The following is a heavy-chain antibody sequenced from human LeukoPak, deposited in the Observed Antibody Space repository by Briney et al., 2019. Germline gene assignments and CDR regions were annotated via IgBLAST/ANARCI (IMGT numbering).Heavy chain of an antibody. V-gene: IGHV3-23*01. CDR2: ISGSGFNT. Sequence: GGSQRLSCAASGFIFSSYAMSWVRQAPGKGLEWVSTISGSGFNTYYADSVKGRFTISRDNSKNMLYLQMNSLRAEDTAVYYCAKDSTVTTGRFDPWGQGTLVTVSS. CDR3: AKDSTVTTGRFDP. CDR1: GFIFSSYA. J-gene: IGHJ5*02. D-gene: IGHD4-17*01.